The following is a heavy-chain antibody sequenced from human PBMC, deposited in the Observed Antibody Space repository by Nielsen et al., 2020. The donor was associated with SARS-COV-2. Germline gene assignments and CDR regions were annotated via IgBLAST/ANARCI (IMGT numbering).Heavy chain of an antibody. J-gene: IGHJ4*02. CDR1: GGSFSGYY. Sequence: SETLSLTCAVYGGSFSGYYWSWIRQPAGKGLEWIGRIYTSGSTNYNPSLKSRVTMSVDTSKNQFSLKLSSVTAADTAVYYCAGRKDGYNRGDYWGQGTLVTVSA. CDR2: IYTSGST. V-gene: IGHV4-59*10. D-gene: IGHD5-24*01. CDR3: AGRKDGYNRGDY.